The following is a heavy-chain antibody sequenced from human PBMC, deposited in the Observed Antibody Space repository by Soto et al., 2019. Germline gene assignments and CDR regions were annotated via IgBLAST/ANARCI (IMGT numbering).Heavy chain of an antibody. CDR1: GFTLDDYA. CDR3: AKDFMMAVAATPYAFDI. D-gene: IGHD2-15*01. CDR2: ISWNSGSI. J-gene: IGHJ3*02. Sequence: GGSLRLSCAASGFTLDDYAMHWVRQAPGKGLEWVSGISWNSGSIGYADSVKGRFTISRDNAKNSLYLQMNSLRAEDTALYYCAKDFMMAVAATPYAFDIWGQGTMVTVSS. V-gene: IGHV3-9*01.